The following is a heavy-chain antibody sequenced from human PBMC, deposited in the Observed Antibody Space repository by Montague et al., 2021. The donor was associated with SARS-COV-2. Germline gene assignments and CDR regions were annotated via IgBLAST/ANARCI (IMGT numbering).Heavy chain of an antibody. CDR3: ARGAPGY. V-gene: IGHV4-34*01. CDR2: INYGGST. CDR1: GGSFSDYH. D-gene: IGHD1-1*01. Sequence: SETLSLTCAVYGGSFSDYHWTWIRQSPVGGLEWIGQINYGGSTKYNPSLRSRVTISIDTSKNQFSLKLTSVTAADTAVYYCARGAPGYWGQGTLVTVSS. J-gene: IGHJ4*02.